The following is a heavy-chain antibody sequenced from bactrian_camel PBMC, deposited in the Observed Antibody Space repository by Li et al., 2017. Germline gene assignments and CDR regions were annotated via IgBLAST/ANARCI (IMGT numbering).Heavy chain of an antibody. CDR2: IDIDGNT. CDR3: AADSRTGRDVPDPWAFFY. J-gene: IGHJ4*01. CDR1: GSTRNC. V-gene: IGHV3S53*01. Sequence: QVQLVESGGGSMEAGGSLRLSCTVSGSTRNCMGWFRQAPGKEREGVAGIDIDGNTDYVDSVKGRFTISRDNAKNTMWLQMNSLKPEDTATYYCAADSRTGRDVPDPWAFFYWGQGTQVTVS.